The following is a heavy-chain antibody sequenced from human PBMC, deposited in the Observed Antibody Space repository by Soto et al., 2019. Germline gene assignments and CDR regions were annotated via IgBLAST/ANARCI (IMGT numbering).Heavy chain of an antibody. D-gene: IGHD3-22*01. J-gene: IGHJ5*02. CDR2: FDPEDGET. V-gene: IGHV1-24*01. CDR3: ATDQSGYYDSSGTKGFDP. Sequence: ASVKVSCKVSGYTLTELSMHWVRQAPGKGLEWMGGFDPEDGETIYAQKFQGRVTMTEDTSTDTAYMELSSLRSEDTAVYYCATDQSGYYDSSGTKGFDPWGQGTLVTVSS. CDR1: GYTLTELS.